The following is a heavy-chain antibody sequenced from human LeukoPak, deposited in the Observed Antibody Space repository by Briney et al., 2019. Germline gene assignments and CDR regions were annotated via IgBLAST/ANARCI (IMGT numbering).Heavy chain of an antibody. CDR3: TRVAQSGPTGWFDP. V-gene: IGHV3-21*01. CDR1: GFIFSSYA. CDR2: ISSTGSYI. D-gene: IGHD1-1*01. J-gene: IGHJ5*02. Sequence: GGSLRLSCAASGFIFSSYALSWVRQAPGKGLEWVSSISSTGSYIYYADSVKGRFTISRDNPGNVMYLQMDSLRAEDTAVYYCTRVAQSGPTGWFDPWGQGTLVTVSS.